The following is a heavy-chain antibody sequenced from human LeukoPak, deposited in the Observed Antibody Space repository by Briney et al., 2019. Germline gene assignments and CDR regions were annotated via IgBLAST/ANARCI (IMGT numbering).Heavy chain of an antibody. V-gene: IGHV1-2*02. D-gene: IGHD3-22*01. CDR3: ARGKYYYDSSGYLAY. J-gene: IGHJ4*02. CDR2: INPNSGGT. Sequence: ASVKVSCXASGYTFTGYYMHWVRQARGQGLEWMGWINPNSGGTNYAQKFQGRVTMTRDTSISTAYMELSRLRSDDTAVYYCARGKYYYDSSGYLAYWGQGTLVTVSS. CDR1: GYTFTGYY.